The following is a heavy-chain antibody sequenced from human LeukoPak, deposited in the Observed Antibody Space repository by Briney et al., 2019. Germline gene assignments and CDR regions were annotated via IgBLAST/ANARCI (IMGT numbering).Heavy chain of an antibody. CDR3: ARGLLGVVPAAIWRY. J-gene: IGHJ4*02. V-gene: IGHV1-2*02. D-gene: IGHD2-2*01. CDR1: GCTFTGYY. Sequence: ASVKVSRKASGCTFTGYYMHWVRQAPGQGLEWMGWINPNSGGTNYAQKFQGRVTMTRDTSISTAYMELSRLRSDDTAVYYCARGLLGVVPAAIWRYWGQGTLVTVSS. CDR2: INPNSGGT.